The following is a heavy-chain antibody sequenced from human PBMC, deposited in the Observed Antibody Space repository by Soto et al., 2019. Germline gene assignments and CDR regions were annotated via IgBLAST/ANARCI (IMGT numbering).Heavy chain of an antibody. CDR3: ARDHWEDYYYGMDV. J-gene: IGHJ6*02. CDR1: GFTVSSNY. Sequence: PGGSLRLSCAASGFTVSSNYMSWVRQAPGKGLEWVSVIYSGGSTYYADSVKGRFTISRDNSKNTLYLQMNSLRAEDTAVYYCARDHWEDYYYGMDVWGQGTTVTVSS. V-gene: IGHV3-66*01. D-gene: IGHD1-26*01. CDR2: IYSGGST.